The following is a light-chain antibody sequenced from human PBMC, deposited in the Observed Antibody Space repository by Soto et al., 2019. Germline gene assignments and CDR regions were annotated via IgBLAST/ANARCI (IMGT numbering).Light chain of an antibody. CDR1: SSDVGGYNH. CDR2: EVS. Sequence: LTQPASVSGSPGQSITISCTGTSSDVGGYNHVSWYQHHPGKAPKLMIYEVSNRPSGVSNRFSGSKSGTSASLAIAGLQTEDEGDYYCQTYDSSLSGLYVFGTGTKVTVL. CDR3: QTYDSSLSGLYV. J-gene: IGLJ1*01. V-gene: IGLV2-14*01.